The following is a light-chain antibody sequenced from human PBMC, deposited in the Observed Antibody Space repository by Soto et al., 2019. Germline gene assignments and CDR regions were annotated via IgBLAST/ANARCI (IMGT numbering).Light chain of an antibody. CDR3: QSYDSSLSALYV. V-gene: IGLV1-40*01. CDR2: GNS. Sequence: QSALTQPPSVSGAPGQRVTISCTGSSSNIGAGYDVHWYQQLPGTAPKLLIYGNSNRPSGVPDRFSGSKSGTSASLAITGLQAEDEADYYWQSYDSSLSALYVFGTGTKVTVL. CDR1: SSNIGAGYD. J-gene: IGLJ1*01.